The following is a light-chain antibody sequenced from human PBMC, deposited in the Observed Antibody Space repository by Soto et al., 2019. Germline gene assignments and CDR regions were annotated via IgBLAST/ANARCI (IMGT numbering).Light chain of an antibody. J-gene: IGLJ1*01. CDR3: ISYAGSNLLYV. CDR2: EVS. Sequence: QSALTQPPSASGSPGQSVTIPCTGTSSDVGGYNYVSWYQQHPGKAPKLMIYEVSKRPSGVPDRFSGSKSGNTASLTVSGLQAEDEADYYCISYAGSNLLYVFGTGNKLTVL. CDR1: SSDVGGYNY. V-gene: IGLV2-8*01.